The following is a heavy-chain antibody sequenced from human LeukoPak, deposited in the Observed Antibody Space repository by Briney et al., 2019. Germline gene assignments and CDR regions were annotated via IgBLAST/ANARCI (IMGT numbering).Heavy chain of an antibody. V-gene: IGHV3-23*01. J-gene: IGHJ4*02. D-gene: IGHD6-13*01. Sequence: GGSLRLSCAASGFTFSSYAMSWVRQAPGKGLEWVSAISGSGGTAYYADSVKGRFTISRDNSKNTLYLHMNSLRAEDTAVYYCAKLSSSWYEADYWGQGTLVTVFS. CDR3: AKLSSSWYEADY. CDR2: ISGSGGTA. CDR1: GFTFSSYA.